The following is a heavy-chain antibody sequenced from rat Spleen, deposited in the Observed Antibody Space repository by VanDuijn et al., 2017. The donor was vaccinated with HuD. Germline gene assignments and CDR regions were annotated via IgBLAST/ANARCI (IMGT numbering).Heavy chain of an antibody. CDR1: GFTFSDYY. V-gene: IGHV5-20*01. CDR3: TTEFGVSVMDA. CDR2: ISYDGGST. Sequence: EVQLVESGGGLVQPGRSLKLSCAASGFTFSDYYMAWVRQAPTQGLEWVASISYDGGSTFYRDSVKGRFTISRDDATSSLYLQMDSLRSEDTATYYCTTEFGVSVMDAWGQGASVTVSS. J-gene: IGHJ4*01. D-gene: IGHD4-3*01.